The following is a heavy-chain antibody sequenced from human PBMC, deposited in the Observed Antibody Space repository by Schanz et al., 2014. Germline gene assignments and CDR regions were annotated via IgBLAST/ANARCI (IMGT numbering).Heavy chain of an antibody. Sequence: EVQLVESGGGLIQPGGSLRLSCAASGFGFSSYSMNWVRQAPGKGLEWVAYISSSSSTIHYADSVKGRFTMSRDNAKNSVFLQMNSLRAEDTAVYYCVRDSFFAFDYWGQGTLVTVSS. CDR3: VRDSFFAFDY. J-gene: IGHJ4*02. CDR1: GFGFSSYS. D-gene: IGHD3-3*01. V-gene: IGHV3-48*01. CDR2: ISSSSSTI.